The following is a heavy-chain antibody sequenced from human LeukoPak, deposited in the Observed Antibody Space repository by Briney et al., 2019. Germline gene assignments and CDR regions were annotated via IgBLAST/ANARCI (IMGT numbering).Heavy chain of an antibody. D-gene: IGHD3-22*01. Sequence: PGGSLRLSCAASGFTFSSYAMSWVRQAPGKGLEWVSAISGSGGSTYYADPVKGRFTISRDNSKNTLHLQMNSLRAEDTAVYYCAKDSLAGYDSSGPWGQGTLVTVSS. V-gene: IGHV3-23*01. J-gene: IGHJ5*02. CDR3: AKDSLAGYDSSGP. CDR1: GFTFSSYA. CDR2: ISGSGGST.